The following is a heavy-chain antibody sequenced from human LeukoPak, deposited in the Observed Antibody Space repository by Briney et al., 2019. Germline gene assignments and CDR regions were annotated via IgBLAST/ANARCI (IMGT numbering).Heavy chain of an antibody. J-gene: IGHJ6*02. Sequence: TSQTLSLTCTVSGGSISSGDYYWSWIRQPPGKGLEWIGYIYYSGSTYYNPSLKSRVTISVDTSKNQFSLKLSSVTAADTAVYYCARVPYCSGGSCYSGNGLYYYYYYGMDVWGQGTTVTVSS. D-gene: IGHD2-15*01. V-gene: IGHV4-30-4*01. CDR1: GGSISSGDYY. CDR2: IYYSGST. CDR3: ARVPYCSGGSCYSGNGLYYYYYYGMDV.